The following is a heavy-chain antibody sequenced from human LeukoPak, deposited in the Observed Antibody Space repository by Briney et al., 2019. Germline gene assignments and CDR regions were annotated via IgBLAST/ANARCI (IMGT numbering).Heavy chain of an antibody. CDR1: GGSISSSSYY. CDR2: IYYSGST. D-gene: IGHD3-22*01. CDR3: ARLSIGVTMIVVAQDNAFDI. V-gene: IGHV4-39*01. Sequence: PSETLSLTCTVSGGSISSSSYYWGWIRRPPGKGLEWIGSIYYSGSTYYNPSLKSRVTISVDTSKNQFSLKLSSVTAADTAVYYCARLSIGVTMIVVAQDNAFDIWGQGTMVTVSS. J-gene: IGHJ3*02.